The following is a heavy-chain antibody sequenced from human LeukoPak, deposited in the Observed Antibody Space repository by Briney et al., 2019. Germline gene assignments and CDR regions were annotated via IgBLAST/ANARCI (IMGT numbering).Heavy chain of an antibody. J-gene: IGHJ4*02. CDR3: ARGRYYDILTGYLDY. Sequence: SETLSLTCAVYGGSFGDYYWSWIRQPPGKGPEWIGEINHGGSTNYNPSLESRVTMSLDTSKNHFSLKLSSVTAADTAVYYCARGRYYDILTGYLDYWGQGTLVTVSS. CDR1: GGSFGDYY. V-gene: IGHV4-34*01. D-gene: IGHD3-9*01. CDR2: INHGGST.